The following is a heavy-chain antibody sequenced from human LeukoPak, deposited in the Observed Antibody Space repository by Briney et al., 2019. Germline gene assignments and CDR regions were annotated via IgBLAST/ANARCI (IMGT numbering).Heavy chain of an antibody. CDR2: IYYSGSP. V-gene: IGHV4-59*08. D-gene: IGHD4-17*01. J-gene: IGHJ4*01. CDR1: GGSISSYY. Sequence: SETLSLTCTVPGGSISSYYWGSIRQPPGKGLEWIGYIYYSGSPNYNPSLKSRVTISVDTSKNQFSLKLSSVTAADTAVYYCARHDCGDYVGFDYWGQGTLVTVSS. CDR3: ARHDCGDYVGFDY.